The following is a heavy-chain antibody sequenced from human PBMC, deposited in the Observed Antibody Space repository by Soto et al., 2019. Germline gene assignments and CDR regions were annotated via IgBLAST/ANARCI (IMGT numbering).Heavy chain of an antibody. CDR1: GYNFGGFW. J-gene: IGHJ3*02. Sequence: VGSLRLSCAGSGYNFGGFWMYWVRQAPGKGLVWVSRIDNGGTNTVYADAVKGRFTISRDNAKNTLYLQMNSLRAEDTAVYYCAKDRGRPDAFNIWGQGTMVTVSS. CDR3: AKDRGRPDAFNI. CDR2: IDNGGTNT. V-gene: IGHV3-74*01. D-gene: IGHD3-10*01.